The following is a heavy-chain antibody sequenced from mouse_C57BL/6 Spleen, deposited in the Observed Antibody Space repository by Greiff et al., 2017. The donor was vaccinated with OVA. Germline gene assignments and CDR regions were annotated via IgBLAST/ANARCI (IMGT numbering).Heavy chain of an antibody. CDR2: INYDGSST. V-gene: IGHV5-16*01. D-gene: IGHD2-4*01. Sequence: EVHLVESEGGLVQPGSSMKLSCTASGFTFSDYYMAWVRQVPEKGLEWVANINYDGSSTYYLDSLKSRFIISRDNAKNILYLQMSSLKSEDTATYYCARFDYLYYFDYWGQGTTLTVSS. J-gene: IGHJ2*01. CDR1: GFTFSDYY. CDR3: ARFDYLYYFDY.